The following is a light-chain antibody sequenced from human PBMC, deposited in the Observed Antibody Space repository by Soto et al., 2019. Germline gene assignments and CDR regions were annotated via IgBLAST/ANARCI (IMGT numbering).Light chain of an antibody. CDR2: EVT. CDR1: SSDVGGYNY. Sequence: QSVLTQPASVSGSPGQSITIACTVSSSDVGGYNYVSWYQQHPGKVPKLMIYEVTNRPSGVSIRFSGSKSGNTASLTISGLRAEDEADYFCASFTSTGTQVLGPGTKVTVL. V-gene: IGLV2-14*01. CDR3: ASFTSTGTQV. J-gene: IGLJ1*01.